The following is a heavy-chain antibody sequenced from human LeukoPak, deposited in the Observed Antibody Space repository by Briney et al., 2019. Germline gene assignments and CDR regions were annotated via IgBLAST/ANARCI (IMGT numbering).Heavy chain of an antibody. CDR2: FIPMFGIG. CDR1: GYTFTSYD. J-gene: IGHJ6*03. CDR3: ARGVLLPANIIYYYMDV. Sequence: SVKVSCKASGYTFTSYDINWVRQATGQGLEWMGGFIPMFGIGHYAQNFEGRVTITTDASTSTAYMELSSLRSEDTAVYYCARGVLLPANIIYYYMDVWGKGTTVTVSS. D-gene: IGHD2-2*01. V-gene: IGHV1-69*05.